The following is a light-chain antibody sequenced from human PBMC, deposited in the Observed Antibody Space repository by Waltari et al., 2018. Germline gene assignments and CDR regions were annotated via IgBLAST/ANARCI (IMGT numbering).Light chain of an antibody. CDR2: DVS. Sequence: QSALTQPRSVSGSPGQSVTISCTGTSSDVGAYNYVSWYQQHPARAPKLMIYDVSERPSGVADRFSGSNSGNTATLTIPGLQADDGADYYCCSDAGSSTLVFGGGTTLTVV. CDR1: SSDVGAYNY. V-gene: IGLV2-11*01. CDR3: CSDAGSSTLV. J-gene: IGLJ3*02.